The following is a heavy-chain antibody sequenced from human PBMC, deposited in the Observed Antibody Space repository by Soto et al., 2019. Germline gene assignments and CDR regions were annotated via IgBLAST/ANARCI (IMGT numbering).Heavy chain of an antibody. V-gene: IGHV3-21*01. CDR2: IRGSGSYM. J-gene: IGHJ6*02. D-gene: IGHD2-2*01. Sequence: PGGYLSLSCAASGFSFSSCSMKWVRQAPGKGLEWVSFIRGSGSYMFYADSGRGRFTISRDNAKNSIYLQMNSLSAEDTALYYCASFPMPEHEPYNYYGIDVWGQGTTVTVYS. CDR1: GFSFSSCS. CDR3: ASFPMPEHEPYNYYGIDV.